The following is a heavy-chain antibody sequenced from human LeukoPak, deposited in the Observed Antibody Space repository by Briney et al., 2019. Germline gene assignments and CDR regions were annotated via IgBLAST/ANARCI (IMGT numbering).Heavy chain of an antibody. J-gene: IGHJ5*02. CDR3: ARVIYGDYETNWFDP. CDR1: GGSISSYY. V-gene: IGHV4-59*08. CDR2: IYCSGST. D-gene: IGHD4-17*01. Sequence: PSETLSLTCTVSGGSISSYYWSWIRQPPGKGLEWIGYIYCSGSTNYNPSLKSRVTISVDTSKNQFSLKLSSVTAADTAVYYCARVIYGDYETNWFDPWGQGTLVTVSS.